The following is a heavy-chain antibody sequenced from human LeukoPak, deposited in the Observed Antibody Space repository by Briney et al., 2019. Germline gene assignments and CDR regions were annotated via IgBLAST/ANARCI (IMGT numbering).Heavy chain of an antibody. CDR2: IYSDGST. CDR1: GFIVSGDF. CDR3: ARDRLAIFGVVYGMDV. J-gene: IGHJ6*02. Sequence: PGGSLRLSCAASGFIVSGDFMSWVRQAPGKGLEWVSVIYSDGSTYYADSVKGRFTISRDNSKNTLDLQMTGLRAEDTAVYYCARDRLAIFGVVYGMDVWGQGTTVTVSS. D-gene: IGHD3-3*01. V-gene: IGHV3-66*01.